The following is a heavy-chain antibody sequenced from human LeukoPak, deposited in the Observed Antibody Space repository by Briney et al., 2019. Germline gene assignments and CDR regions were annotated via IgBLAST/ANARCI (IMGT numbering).Heavy chain of an antibody. J-gene: IGHJ6*04. V-gene: IGHV1-69*04. CDR3: ARGGGVHTERDWRLIVGAPDV. D-gene: IGHD1-26*01. Sequence: GASVKVSCKASGYTFTSYYMHWVRQAPGQGLEWMGRIIPILGIANYAQKFQGRVTITADKSTSTAYMELSSLRSEDTAVYYCARGGGVHTERDWRLIVGAPDVWGKGTTVTVSS. CDR2: IIPILGIA. CDR1: GYTFTSYY.